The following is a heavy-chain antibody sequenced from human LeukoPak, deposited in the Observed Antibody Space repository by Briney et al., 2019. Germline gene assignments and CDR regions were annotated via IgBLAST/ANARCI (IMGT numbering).Heavy chain of an antibody. CDR1: GGSISSGGYY. D-gene: IGHD4-17*01. CDR3: ARVRVDYGDYNFDY. CDR2: IYYSGST. V-gene: IGHV4-31*03. J-gene: IGHJ4*02. Sequence: SQTLSLTCTVSGGSISSGGYYWSWLRQHPGKGLEWIGYIYYSGSTYYNPSLKSRVTISVDTSKNQFSLKLSSVTAADTAVYYCARVRVDYGDYNFDYWGQGTLVTVSS.